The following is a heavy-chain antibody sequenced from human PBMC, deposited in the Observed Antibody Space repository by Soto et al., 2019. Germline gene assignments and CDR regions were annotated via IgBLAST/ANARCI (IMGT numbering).Heavy chain of an antibody. CDR3: ARVSCSGWYSWGY. D-gene: IGHD6-19*01. Sequence: QVQLVQSGAEVKKPGASVKVSCTASGYTFTNYGISWVRQAPGQGLEWMGWINTYNGNTNYAQKLQRRITTTTHTSSSTANMELRSLRSDDTAVYYCARVSCSGWYSWGYWGQATLVTVSS. CDR1: GYTFTNYG. CDR2: INTYNGNT. V-gene: IGHV1-18*01. J-gene: IGHJ4*02.